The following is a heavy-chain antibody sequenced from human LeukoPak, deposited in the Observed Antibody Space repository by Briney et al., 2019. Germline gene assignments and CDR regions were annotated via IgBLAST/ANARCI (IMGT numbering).Heavy chain of an antibody. CDR2: ISGSGGST. J-gene: IGHJ4*02. CDR3: AKVLQTYYYDSSGYSRGPLDY. V-gene: IGHV3-23*01. Sequence: PGGSLRLSCAASGFTFNNYWMSWVRQAPGKGLEWVSAISGSGGSTYYADSVKGRFAISRDNSKNTLYLQMNSLRAEDTAVYYCAKVLQTYYYDSSGYSRGPLDYWGQGTLVTVSS. CDR1: GFTFNNYW. D-gene: IGHD3-22*01.